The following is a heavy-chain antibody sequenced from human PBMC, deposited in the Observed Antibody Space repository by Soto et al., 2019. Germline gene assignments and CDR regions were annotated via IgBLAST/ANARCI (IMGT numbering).Heavy chain of an antibody. Sequence: PGGSLRLSCAASGFTFSSYWMSWVRQAPGKGLEWVANIKQDGSEKYYVDSVKGRFTISRDNAKNSLYLQMNSLRAEDTAVYYCARGPIIAAAGTRGYYYYYYMDVWGKGTTVTVSS. D-gene: IGHD6-13*01. V-gene: IGHV3-7*01. CDR2: IKQDGSEK. J-gene: IGHJ6*03. CDR3: ARGPIIAAAGTRGYYYYYYMDV. CDR1: GFTFSSYW.